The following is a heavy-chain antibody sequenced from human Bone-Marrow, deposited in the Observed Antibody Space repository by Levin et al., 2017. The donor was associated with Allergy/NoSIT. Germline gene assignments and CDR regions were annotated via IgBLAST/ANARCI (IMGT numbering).Heavy chain of an antibody. CDR2: ISNDGSNH. D-gene: IGHD3-9*01. Sequence: HPGGSLRLSCEASGFIFSSRVMDWVRQAPGKGLEWVAVISNDGSNHFYADSVKGRATISRDNSKNTLFLQMSSLRDEDTAVYYCATEGPIDTLTGDYHDAFDIWGQGTIVTVSS. CDR3: ATEGPIDTLTGDYHDAFDI. CDR1: GFIFSSRV. J-gene: IGHJ3*02. V-gene: IGHV3-30*03.